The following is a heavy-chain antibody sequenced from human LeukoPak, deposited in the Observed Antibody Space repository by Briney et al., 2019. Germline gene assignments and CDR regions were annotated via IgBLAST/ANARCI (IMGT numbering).Heavy chain of an antibody. J-gene: IGHJ5*02. CDR3: ARGEDNWFDP. CDR1: GGSISSSSYY. CDR2: VYYSGTT. V-gene: IGHV4-39*07. Sequence: SETLSLTCTVSGGSISSSSYYWGWIRQPPGKGLEWIGSVYYSGTTYYNPSLKSRVTISVDTSRNQFSLKLSSVTAADTAVYYCARGEDNWFDPWGQGTLVTVSS.